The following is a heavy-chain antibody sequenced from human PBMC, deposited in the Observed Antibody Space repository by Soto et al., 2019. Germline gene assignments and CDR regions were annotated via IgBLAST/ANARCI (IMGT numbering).Heavy chain of an antibody. CDR1: GFTFSNAW. D-gene: IGHD1-7*01. Sequence: GGSLRLSCAASGFTFSNAWMSWVRQAPGKGLEWVGRIKSKTDGGTTDYAAPVKGRFTISRDDSKNTLYLQMNSLKTEDTAVYYCTTDNWNYVSRYYYYGMGVWGQGTTVTVSS. CDR3: TTDNWNYVSRYYYYGMGV. CDR2: IKSKTDGGTT. J-gene: IGHJ6*02. V-gene: IGHV3-15*01.